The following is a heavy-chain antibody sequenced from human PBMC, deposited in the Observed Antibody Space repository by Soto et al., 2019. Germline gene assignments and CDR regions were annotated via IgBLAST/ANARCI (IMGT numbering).Heavy chain of an antibody. CDR1: GFTFSSFA. V-gene: IGHV3-30-3*01. D-gene: IGHD1-26*01. CDR3: VKDLTLGIVGAWGHYFEY. Sequence: QVQLVESGGGVLQPGRSLRLSCAASGFTFSSFAMHWVRQAPGKGLEWVAFISYDGSNTYYADSVKGRVTISRDNSKKTVYLEINSLRAEDTAVYHCVKDLTLGIVGAWGHYFEYWGQGTLVTVSS. CDR2: ISYDGSNT. J-gene: IGHJ4*02.